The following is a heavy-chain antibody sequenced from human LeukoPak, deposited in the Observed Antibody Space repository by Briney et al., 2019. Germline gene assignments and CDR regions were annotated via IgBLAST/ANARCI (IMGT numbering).Heavy chain of an antibody. CDR3: ANDIQGSY. CDR1: GFTFSNAW. CDR2: VSSSGANT. Sequence: GGSLRLSCAASGFTFSNAWMSWVRQAPGKGLEWVSLVSSSGANTYYADSVKGRFTISRDNSKNTVYLQMNSLRAEDTAIYYCANDIQGSYWGQGTLVTV. V-gene: IGHV3-23*01. D-gene: IGHD2-21*01. J-gene: IGHJ4*02.